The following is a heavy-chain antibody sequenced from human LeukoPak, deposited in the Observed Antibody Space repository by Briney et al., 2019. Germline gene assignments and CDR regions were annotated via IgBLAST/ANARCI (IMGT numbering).Heavy chain of an antibody. J-gene: IGHJ1*01. Sequence: GSLRLSCAASRFSFSLYNMNWVRQAPGKGLEWVSYISSTGSRIYYADSVKGRFTISRDNANNFLYLQMNSLRAEDTALYYCARAYKDRSLAGKKEFFQHWGQGTLVTVSS. CDR1: RFSFSLYN. V-gene: IGHV3-48*04. CDR3: ARAYKDRSLAGKKEFFQH. CDR2: ISSTGSRI. D-gene: IGHD6-19*01.